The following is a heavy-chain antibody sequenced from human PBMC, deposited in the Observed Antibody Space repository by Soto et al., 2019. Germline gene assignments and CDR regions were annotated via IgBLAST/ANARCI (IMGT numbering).Heavy chain of an antibody. J-gene: IGHJ4*02. CDR2: ISYDGSNQ. CDR3: AKDQASGQGSFDS. Sequence: GPLRLSCAASGFTCNIYGMHWVRQAPDKGLEWVALISYDGSNQYYADSVKGRFTISRDNSKNTLFLQMNSLRADDTAVYYCAKDQASGQGSFDSWGQGTLVTVSS. V-gene: IGHV3-30*18. CDR1: GFTCNIYG.